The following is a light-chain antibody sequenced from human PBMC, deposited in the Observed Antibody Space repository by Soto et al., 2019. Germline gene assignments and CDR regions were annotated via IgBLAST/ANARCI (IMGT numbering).Light chain of an antibody. J-gene: IGLJ2*01. V-gene: IGLV1-47*02. CDR3: AAWDDSLRVVL. Sequence: QSVLTQPPSASGTPGQRVTISCSGGSSNIGGYNYVYWYQQYPGTAPKLLVFGTNLRPSGAPDRFSASKSGTSGSLTISGLRSEDEADYYCAAWDDSLRVVLFGGGTKLTVL. CDR2: GTN. CDR1: SSNIGGYNY.